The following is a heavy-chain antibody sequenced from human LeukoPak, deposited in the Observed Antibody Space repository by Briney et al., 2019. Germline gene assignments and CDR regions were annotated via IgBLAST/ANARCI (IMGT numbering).Heavy chain of an antibody. V-gene: IGHV3-9*01. Sequence: PGGSLRLSCAASGFTFDDYAMHWVRQAPGKGLEWVSGISWNSGSIGYADSVKGRFTISRDNAKNSLYLQMNSLRAEDTALYYCAKGPEQPDYYGSGSYYSDSFDYWGQGTLVTVSS. J-gene: IGHJ4*02. CDR3: AKGPEQPDYYGSGSYYSDSFDY. CDR2: ISWNSGSI. CDR1: GFTFDDYA. D-gene: IGHD3-10*01.